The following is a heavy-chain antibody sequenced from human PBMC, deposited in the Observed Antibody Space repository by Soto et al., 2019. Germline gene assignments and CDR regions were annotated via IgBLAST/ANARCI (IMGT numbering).Heavy chain of an antibody. CDR2: IIPIFGTA. Sequence: QVQLVQSGAEVKKPGSSVKVSCKASGGTFSSYAISSVLQAPGQGLEWLGGIIPIFGTANYAQKFQCRVTITAEESTSTAYMELSRLRSEDTAVYYCARAVTIFGVVTPRYAFDIWGQGTMVTVSS. CDR3: ARAVTIFGVVTPRYAFDI. D-gene: IGHD3-3*01. CDR1: GGTFSSYA. J-gene: IGHJ3*02. V-gene: IGHV1-69*01.